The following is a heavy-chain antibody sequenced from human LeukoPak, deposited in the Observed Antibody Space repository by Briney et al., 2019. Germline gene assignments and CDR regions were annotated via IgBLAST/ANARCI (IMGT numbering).Heavy chain of an antibody. CDR3: ARDTPGKRFLEWLYGDHWYFDL. Sequence: SETLSLTCTVSGGSISSSSYYWGWIRQPPGKGLEWIGSIYYSGSTYYNPSLKSRVTISVDTSKNQFSLKLSSVTAADTAVYYCARDTPGKRFLEWLYGDHWYFDLWGRGTLVTVSS. D-gene: IGHD3-3*01. V-gene: IGHV4-39*07. CDR2: IYYSGST. CDR1: GGSISSSSYY. J-gene: IGHJ2*01.